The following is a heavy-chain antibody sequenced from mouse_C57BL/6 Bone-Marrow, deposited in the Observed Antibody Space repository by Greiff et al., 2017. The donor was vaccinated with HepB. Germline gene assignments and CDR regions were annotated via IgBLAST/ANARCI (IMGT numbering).Heavy chain of an antibody. CDR1: GFTFSDAW. V-gene: IGHV6-6*01. J-gene: IGHJ3*01. Sequence: EVKVEESGGGLVQPGGSMKLSCAASGFTFSDAWMDWVRQSPEKGLEWVAEIRNKANNHATYYAESVKGRFTISRDDSKSSVYLQMNSLRAEDTGIYYCTRKIDDGYYPAWFAYWGQGTLVTVSA. D-gene: IGHD2-3*01. CDR3: TRKIDDGYYPAWFAY. CDR2: IRNKANNHAT.